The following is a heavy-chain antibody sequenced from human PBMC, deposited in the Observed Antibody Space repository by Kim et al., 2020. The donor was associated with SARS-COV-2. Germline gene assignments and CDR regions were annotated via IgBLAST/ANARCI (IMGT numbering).Heavy chain of an antibody. CDR3: ARAWGDYGMDV. J-gene: IGHJ6*02. D-gene: IGHD3-16*01. CDR2: IYYSGST. CDR1: GGSISSYY. V-gene: IGHV4-59*01. Sequence: SETLSLTCTVSGGSISSYYWSWIRQPPGQGLEWIGYIYYSGSTNYNPSLKSRVTISVDTSTNQFSLNLSSVTAADTAVYYCARAWGDYGMDVWGQGTTVTVSS.